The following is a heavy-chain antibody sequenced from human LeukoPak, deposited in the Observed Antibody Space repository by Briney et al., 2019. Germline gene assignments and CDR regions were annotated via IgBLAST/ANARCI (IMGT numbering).Heavy chain of an antibody. J-gene: IGHJ3*02. Sequence: ASVKVSCKASGYTFTSYGISWVRQAPGQGLEWMGWVSAYNGNTNYAQKLQGRVTMTTDTSTSTAYMELRSLRSDDTAVYYCARDFSIVVVPAAMSDAFDIWGQGTMVTVSS. CDR3: ARDFSIVVVPAAMSDAFDI. CDR2: VSAYNGNT. V-gene: IGHV1-18*01. CDR1: GYTFTSYG. D-gene: IGHD2-2*01.